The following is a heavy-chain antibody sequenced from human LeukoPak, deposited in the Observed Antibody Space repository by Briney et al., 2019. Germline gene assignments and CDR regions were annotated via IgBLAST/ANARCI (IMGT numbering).Heavy chain of an antibody. CDR1: GFTFSSYA. CDR3: AREGYYGSGSVFDY. Sequence: GGSLRLSCAASGFTFSSYAMHWVRQAPGKGLEWVAVISYDGSNKYYADFVKGRFTISRDNSKNTLYLQMNSLRAEDTAVYYCAREGYYGSGSVFDYWGQGTLVTVSS. CDR2: ISYDGSNK. J-gene: IGHJ4*02. D-gene: IGHD3-10*01. V-gene: IGHV3-30-3*01.